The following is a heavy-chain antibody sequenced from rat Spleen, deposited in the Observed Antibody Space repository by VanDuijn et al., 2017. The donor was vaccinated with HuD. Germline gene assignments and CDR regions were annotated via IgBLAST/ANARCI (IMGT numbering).Heavy chain of an antibody. D-gene: IGHD1-9*01. V-gene: IGHV5-7*01. CDR3: ARRHYGYTDYFDH. Sequence: EVQLVESGGGLVQPGRSMKLSCAASGFTFSHYDMAWVRQAPKKGLEWVAFISYGDSSGHSGTYYRDSVRGRFTISRDDAKSTLSLQMDSLRSEDTATYYCARRHYGYTDYFDHWGQGVMVTVSS. CDR2: ISYGDSSGHSGT. J-gene: IGHJ2*01. CDR1: GFTFSHYD.